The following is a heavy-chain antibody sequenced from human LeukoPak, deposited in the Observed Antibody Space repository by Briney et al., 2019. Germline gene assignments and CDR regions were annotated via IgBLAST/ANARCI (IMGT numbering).Heavy chain of an antibody. J-gene: IGHJ3*02. CDR2: IYTSGST. CDR3: AGDAYCSSTSCYRTDAFDI. V-gene: IGHV4-4*07. D-gene: IGHD2-2*02. Sequence: PSETLSLTCTVSGGSISSYYWSWIRQPAGKGLEWIGRIYTSGSTNYNPSLKSRVTMSVDTSKNQFSLKLSSVTAADTAVYYCAGDAYCSSTSCYRTDAFDIWGQGTMVTVSS. CDR1: GGSISSYY.